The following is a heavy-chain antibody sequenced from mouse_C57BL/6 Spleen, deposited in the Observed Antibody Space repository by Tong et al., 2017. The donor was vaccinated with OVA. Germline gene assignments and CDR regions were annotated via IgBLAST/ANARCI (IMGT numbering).Heavy chain of an antibody. CDR3: GKGQDGYYGWGAY. CDR1: GFTFNTYA. D-gene: IGHD2-3*01. J-gene: IGHJ3*01. Sequence: EVQLHESGGGLVQPKGSLKLSCAASGFTFNTYAMHWVRQAPGKGLEWVARIRSKSSNYATYYADSVTDRFTISRDDSQSMLYLQRNNMKTEDTARYYRGKGQDGYYGWGAYWGQGTLVTVSS. V-gene: IGHV10-3*01. CDR2: IRSKSSNYAT.